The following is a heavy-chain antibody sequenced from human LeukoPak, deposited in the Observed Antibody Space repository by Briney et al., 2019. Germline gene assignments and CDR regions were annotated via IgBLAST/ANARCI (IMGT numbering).Heavy chain of an antibody. CDR3: ARSAYYYDNF. CDR1: GFIFSSYW. J-gene: IGHJ4*02. CDR2: IKQDGSEK. D-gene: IGHD3-22*01. Sequence: GGSLRLSCAGSGFIFSSYWMSWVRQAPGKGLEWVANIKQDGSEKYYVDSVKGRFTISRDNAKNSLFLQMNGLRAEDTAVYYCARSAYYYDNFWGQGTLVTVSS. V-gene: IGHV3-7*01.